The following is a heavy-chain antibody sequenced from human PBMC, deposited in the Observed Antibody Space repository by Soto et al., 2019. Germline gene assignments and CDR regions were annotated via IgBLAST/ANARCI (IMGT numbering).Heavy chain of an antibody. V-gene: IGHV5-51*01. Sequence: PGESLKISCQGSGFTFTDYWVAWVRQVPGKGLEWMGIIYPRDSDIEYSPSFQGQVTISADRSISTAYLQWSSLRASDTAMYYCARLRQTKLGVKTGGRYYFDYWGQGTRVTVSS. CDR1: GFTFTDYW. CDR2: IYPRDSDI. J-gene: IGHJ4*02. D-gene: IGHD2-8*01. CDR3: ARLRQTKLGVKTGGRYYFDY.